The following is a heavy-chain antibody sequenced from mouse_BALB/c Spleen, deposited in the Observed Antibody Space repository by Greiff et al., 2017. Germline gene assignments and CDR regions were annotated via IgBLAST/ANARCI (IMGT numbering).Heavy chain of an antibody. Sequence: EVQLVESGPELMKPGASVKISCKASGYSFTSYYMHWVKQSHGKSLEWIGYIDPFNGGTSYNQKFKGKATLTVDKSSSTAYMHLSSLTSEDSAVYYCARKYRYDTYYAMDYWGQGTSVTVSS. V-gene: IGHV1S135*01. CDR2: IDPFNGGT. J-gene: IGHJ4*01. D-gene: IGHD2-14*01. CDR3: ARKYRYDTYYAMDY. CDR1: GYSFTSYY.